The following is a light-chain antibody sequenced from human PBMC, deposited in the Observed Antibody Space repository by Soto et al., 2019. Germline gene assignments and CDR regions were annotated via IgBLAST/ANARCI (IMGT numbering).Light chain of an antibody. V-gene: IGLV2-14*01. CDR1: SSDAGGYNY. CDR3: TSYTSIIPYV. J-gene: IGLJ1*01. CDR2: DVS. Sequence: QSVLTQPASVSGSPGQPITISCTGTSSDAGGYNYVSRYQQHPGKAPKLMIYDVSNRPSGVSNRFSGSKSGNTASLTISGLQAEDEADYYCTSYTSIIPYVFGTGTKVTVL.